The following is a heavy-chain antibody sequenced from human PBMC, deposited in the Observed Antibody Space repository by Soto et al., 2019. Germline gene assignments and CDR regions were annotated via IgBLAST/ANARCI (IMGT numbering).Heavy chain of an antibody. Sequence: PGGSLRLSCAASGFTFSSYGMHWVRQAPGKGLEWVAVISYDGSNKYYADSVKGRFTISRDNSKNTLYLQMNSLRAEETAVYYCEKDLRTYYYDSSGYPWSQGTLVTVSS. CDR2: ISYDGSNK. CDR3: EKDLRTYYYDSSGYP. CDR1: GFTFSSYG. V-gene: IGHV3-30*18. J-gene: IGHJ5*02. D-gene: IGHD3-22*01.